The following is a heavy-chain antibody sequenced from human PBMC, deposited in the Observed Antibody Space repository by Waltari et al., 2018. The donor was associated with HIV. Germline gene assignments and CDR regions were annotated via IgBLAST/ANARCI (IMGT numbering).Heavy chain of an antibody. CDR3: AKVRYYGSGSQAFYFDY. J-gene: IGHJ4*02. V-gene: IGHV3-23*01. Sequence: EVQLLESGGGLVQPGGSLRLSCAASGFPFSSYAMSWVRQAPGKGLAWVSAISGSGGSTYYADSVKGRFTISRDNSKNTLYLQMNSLRAEDTAVYYCAKVRYYGSGSQAFYFDYWGQGTLVTVSS. D-gene: IGHD3-10*01. CDR2: ISGSGGST. CDR1: GFPFSSYA.